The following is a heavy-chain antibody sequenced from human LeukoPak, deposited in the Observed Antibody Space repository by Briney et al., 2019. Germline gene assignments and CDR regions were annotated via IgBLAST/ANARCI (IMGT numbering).Heavy chain of an antibody. D-gene: IGHD6-6*01. J-gene: IGHJ4*02. CDR3: AREWGYSSSSGPLGY. CDR1: GGSISSGSYY. CDR2: IYTSGST. V-gene: IGHV4-61*02. Sequence: SETLSLTCTVSGGSISSGSYYWSWIRQPAGKGLEWIGRIYTSGSTNYNPSLKSRVTISVDTSKNQFSLKLSSVTAADTAVYYCAREWGYSSSSGPLGYWGQGTLVTVSS.